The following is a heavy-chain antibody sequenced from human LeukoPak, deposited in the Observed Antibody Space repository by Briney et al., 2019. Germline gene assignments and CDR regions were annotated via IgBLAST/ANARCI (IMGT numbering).Heavy chain of an antibody. D-gene: IGHD6-13*01. CDR2: INGDGDIT. CDR1: RYSFDSYA. J-gene: IGHJ4*02. CDR3: AKRYGDSTGWFFDF. V-gene: IGHV3-23*01. Sequence: PGGSLRLSCEGSRYSFDSYAMTWVRQAPGKGLGWVSSINGDGDITYYAEYVKGRFTVSRDNSKNTLFLQMNSLRAEDTAVFYCAKRYGDSTGWFFDFWGQGSLVTVSS.